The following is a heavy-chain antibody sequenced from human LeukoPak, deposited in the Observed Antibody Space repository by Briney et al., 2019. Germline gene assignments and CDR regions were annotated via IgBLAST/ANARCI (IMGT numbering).Heavy chain of an antibody. CDR2: INSDGSST. Sequence: QPGGSLRLSCAASGFTFSSYWMHWVRQAPGKGLVWVSRINSDGSSTSYADSVKGRFTISRDNAKNTLYLQMNSLRAEDTAVYYCAREAGDYGNWFDPWGQGTLVTVSS. V-gene: IGHV3-74*01. D-gene: IGHD4-17*01. J-gene: IGHJ5*02. CDR3: AREAGDYGNWFDP. CDR1: GFTFSSYW.